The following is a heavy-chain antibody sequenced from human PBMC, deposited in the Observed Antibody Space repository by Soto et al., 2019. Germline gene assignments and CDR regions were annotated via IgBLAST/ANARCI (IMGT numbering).Heavy chain of an antibody. CDR1: GGTFSSYT. CDR2: IIPILGIA. CDR3: ASIAAAGKRFDY. D-gene: IGHD6-13*01. V-gene: IGHV1-69*02. J-gene: IGHJ4*02. Sequence: QVQLVKSGAEVKKPGSSVKVSCKACGGTFSSYTISWVRQAPGQGLEWMGRIIPILGIANYAQKFQGRVTITADKSTSTAYMELSSLRSEDTAVYYCASIAAAGKRFDYWGQGTLVTVSS.